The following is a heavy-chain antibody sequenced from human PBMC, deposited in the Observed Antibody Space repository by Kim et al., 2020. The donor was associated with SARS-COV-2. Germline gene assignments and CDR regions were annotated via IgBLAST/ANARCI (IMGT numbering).Heavy chain of an antibody. Sequence: ASVKVSCKASGYTFTSYAMHWVRQAPGQRLEWMGWINAGNGNTKYSQKFQGRVTITRDTSASTAYMELSSLRSEDTAVYYCARDGGYYGSGSYRYYYGMDVWVQGTTVTVSS. D-gene: IGHD3-10*01. V-gene: IGHV1-3*01. CDR1: GYTFTSYA. CDR2: INAGNGNT. J-gene: IGHJ6*02. CDR3: ARDGGYYGSGSYRYYYGMDV.